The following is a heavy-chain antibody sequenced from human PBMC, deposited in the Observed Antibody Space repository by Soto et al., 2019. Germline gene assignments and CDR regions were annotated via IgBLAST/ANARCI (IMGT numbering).Heavy chain of an antibody. CDR1: GGTFSSYA. Sequence: PVKVSCKASGGTFSSYAISWVRQAPGQGLEWMGGIIPIFGTANYAQKFQGRVTITADESTSTAYMELSSLRSEDTAVYYCATVTTERNFDYWGQGTLVTVSS. V-gene: IGHV1-69*13. CDR3: ATVTTERNFDY. CDR2: IIPIFGTA. D-gene: IGHD4-17*01. J-gene: IGHJ4*02.